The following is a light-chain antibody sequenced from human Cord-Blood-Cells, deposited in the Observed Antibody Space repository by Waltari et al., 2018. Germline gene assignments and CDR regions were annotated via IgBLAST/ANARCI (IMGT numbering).Light chain of an antibody. CDR2: DVS. CDR3: SSYTGSSTWV. Sequence: QSALTQPASVSGSPGQSITISCTGTSSDVGGYNYVSWYQPHPGKAPKLMVYDVSKRPSGVSNRFSGAKSGNTASLTISGLQAEDEADYYCSSYTGSSTWVFGGGTKLTVL. J-gene: IGLJ3*02. V-gene: IGLV2-14*01. CDR1: SSDVGGYNY.